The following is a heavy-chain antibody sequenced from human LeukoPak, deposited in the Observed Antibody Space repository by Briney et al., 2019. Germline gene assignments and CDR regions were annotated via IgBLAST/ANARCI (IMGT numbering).Heavy chain of an antibody. CDR3: AIQYSSSSDGPRDY. D-gene: IGHD6-6*01. CDR2: ISSSSSYI. Sequence: GGSLRLSCAASGFTFSSYSMNWVRQAPGTGLGLVSSISSSSSYIYYADSVKDRFTISRDNAMNSLYLQMTSLRAAETAVYYCAIQYSSSSDGPRDYWGQGTLVTVSS. V-gene: IGHV3-21*01. J-gene: IGHJ4*02. CDR1: GFTFSSYS.